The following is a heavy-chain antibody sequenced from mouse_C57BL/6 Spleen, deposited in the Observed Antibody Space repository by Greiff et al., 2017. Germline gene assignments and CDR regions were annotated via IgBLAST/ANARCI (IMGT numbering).Heavy chain of an antibody. CDR2: IYPGSGST. D-gene: IGHD1-1*01. J-gene: IGHJ1*03. Sequence: QVQLQQPGAELVKPGASVKMSCKASGYTFTSYWITWVKQRPGQGLEWIGDIYPGSGSTNYNEKFQSKATLTVDTSSSTAYMQLSSLTSEDSAVYYCARSLGFYYYGSDWYFDVWGTGTTVTVSS. CDR1: GYTFTSYW. CDR3: ARSLGFYYYGSDWYFDV. V-gene: IGHV1-55*01.